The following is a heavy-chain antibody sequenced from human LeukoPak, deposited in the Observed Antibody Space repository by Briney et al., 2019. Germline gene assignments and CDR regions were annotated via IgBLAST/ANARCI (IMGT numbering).Heavy chain of an antibody. CDR3: ARGGASSRYFGY. CDR2: VSYSGDT. J-gene: IGHJ4*02. Sequence: SETLSLTCTVSGGSVSGHFWSWIRQPPGKGLEWIGFVSYSGDTNYSPSFNGRVTISLDTSKSQFSLNLNSVTAADTAVYFCARGGASSRYFGYWGQGTLVTVSS. D-gene: IGHD1-26*01. V-gene: IGHV4-59*02. CDR1: GGSVSGHF.